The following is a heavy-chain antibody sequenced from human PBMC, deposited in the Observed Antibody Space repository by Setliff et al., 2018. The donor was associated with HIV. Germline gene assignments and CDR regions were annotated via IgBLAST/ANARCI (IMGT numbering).Heavy chain of an antibody. J-gene: IGHJ4*02. CDR1: GGSIISGDRY. CDR2: IYYSGST. Sequence: SETLSLTCTVSGGSIISGDRYWGWIRQPPGKGLEWIGSIYYSGSTYYNPSLKSRVTISVDTSKNQLSLKLSSVTAADTAVYYCARHLETLSSGWFDYWGQGTLVTVSS. V-gene: IGHV4-39*01. CDR3: ARHLETLSSGWFDY. D-gene: IGHD6-19*01.